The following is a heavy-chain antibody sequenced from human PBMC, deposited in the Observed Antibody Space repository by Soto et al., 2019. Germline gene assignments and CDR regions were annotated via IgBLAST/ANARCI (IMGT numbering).Heavy chain of an antibody. CDR3: ARDPGIAVAGIKTYYFDY. CDR2: IIPIFGTA. CDR1: GETFVSYA. V-gene: IGHV1-69*13. J-gene: IGHJ4*02. Sequence: SSVKFSWKASGETFVSYAISSVRHAAGQRLEWMRGIIPIFGTANYAQKFQGRATITADESTSTAYMELSSLRSEDTAVYYCARDPGIAVAGIKTYYFDYWAREPWSPSPQ. D-gene: IGHD6-19*01.